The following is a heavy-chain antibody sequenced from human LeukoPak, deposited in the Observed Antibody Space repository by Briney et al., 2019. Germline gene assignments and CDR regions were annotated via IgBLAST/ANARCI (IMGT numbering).Heavy chain of an antibody. CDR2: IYYSGST. V-gene: IGHV4-59*12. D-gene: IGHD3-3*01. CDR3: ARERYYDFWSAPMADY. CDR1: GGSISSYY. J-gene: IGHJ4*02. Sequence: KSSETLSLTCTVSGGSISSYYWSWIRQPPGKGLEWIGYIYYSGSTNYNPSLKSRVTISVDTSKNQFSLKLSSVTAADTAVYYCARERYYDFWSAPMADYWGQGTLVTVSS.